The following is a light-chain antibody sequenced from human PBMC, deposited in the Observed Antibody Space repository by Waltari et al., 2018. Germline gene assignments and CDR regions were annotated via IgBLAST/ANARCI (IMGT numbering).Light chain of an antibody. Sequence: DIQMTQSPSSVSASVGDRVTIACRASPDINNWLVWYQQKPGKAPKRLIYGASSLETGVPARFSGSGSGADFTLTITSLQPDDFATYYCQQGRSLPLTFGGGTRVDI. CDR3: QQGRSLPLT. V-gene: IGKV1-12*01. CDR1: PDINNW. CDR2: GAS. J-gene: IGKJ4*01.